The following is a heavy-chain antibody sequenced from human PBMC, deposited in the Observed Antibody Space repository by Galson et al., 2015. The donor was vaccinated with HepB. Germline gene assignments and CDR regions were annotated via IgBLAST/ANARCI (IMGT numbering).Heavy chain of an antibody. D-gene: IGHD6-25*01. CDR1: GGKFGDST. J-gene: IGHJ4*02. V-gene: IGHV3-43*01. CDR3: AKDQASAAHLDS. CDR2: LIFDGSVR. Sequence: SLRIACEAAGGKFGDSTRHWVRQVPVAGLVGLSLLIFDGSVRSYADSGMGRFTIFRDNSKNSLHLEMTSLRIDDTALYYCAKDQASAAHLDSWGQGTLVTVSS.